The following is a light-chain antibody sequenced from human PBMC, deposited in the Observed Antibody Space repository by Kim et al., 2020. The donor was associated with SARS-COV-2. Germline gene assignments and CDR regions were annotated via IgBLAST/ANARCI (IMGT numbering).Light chain of an antibody. CDR3: QQYGTSPRT. V-gene: IGKV3-20*01. Sequence: DIVLTQSPGTLSLSPGERATLSCRASQTVVSNYIAWYQHKPGQAPRLLIFGASTRATGIPDRFSGSGSGTDFTLIISRLEPEDFALYFCQQYGTSPRTFGQGTKVDIK. J-gene: IGKJ1*01. CDR2: GAS. CDR1: QTVVSNY.